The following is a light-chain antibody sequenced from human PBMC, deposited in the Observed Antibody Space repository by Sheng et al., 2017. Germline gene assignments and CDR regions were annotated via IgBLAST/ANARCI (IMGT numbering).Light chain of an antibody. Sequence: DIQMTQSPSSLSASIGDRVTITCRASQGIYNYLAWYQQRPGKAPKLLIYDASTLETGVPSRFSGGGSGTDFTLTIDNLQPEDFATYYCQQYAVFPPYTFGQGTNLEMK. J-gene: IGKJ2*01. CDR3: QQYAVFPPYT. CDR2: DAS. V-gene: IGKV1-33*01. CDR1: QGIYNY.